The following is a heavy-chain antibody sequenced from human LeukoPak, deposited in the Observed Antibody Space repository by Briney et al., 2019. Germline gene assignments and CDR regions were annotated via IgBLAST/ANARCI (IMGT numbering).Heavy chain of an antibody. CDR1: GGSISSYY. Sequence: SETLSLTCTVSGGSISSYYWSWIRQPAGKGLEWIGRIYTSGSTNYNPSLKSRVTISVDTSKNQFSLKLTSVTAADTAVYYCARGFGELSFEILFDPWGQGTLVTVSS. J-gene: IGHJ5*02. CDR3: ARGFGELSFEILFDP. D-gene: IGHD3-10*01. V-gene: IGHV4-4*07. CDR2: IYTSGST.